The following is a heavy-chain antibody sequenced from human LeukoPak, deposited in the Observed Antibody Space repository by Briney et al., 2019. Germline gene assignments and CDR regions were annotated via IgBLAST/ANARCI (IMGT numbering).Heavy chain of an antibody. Sequence: WASVKVSCKASGGTFSSYAISWVRQAPGQGLEWMGWINPNSGNRGYAQKFQGRVTITRDTSISTAYMELGSLRSEDTAVYYCARVDGSPDYWGQGTLVTVSS. J-gene: IGHJ4*02. D-gene: IGHD2-15*01. CDR3: ARVDGSPDY. V-gene: IGHV1-8*03. CDR1: GGTFSSYA. CDR2: INPNSGNR.